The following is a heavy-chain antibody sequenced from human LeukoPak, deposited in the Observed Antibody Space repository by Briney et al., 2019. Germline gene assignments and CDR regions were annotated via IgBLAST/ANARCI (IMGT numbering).Heavy chain of an antibody. J-gene: IGHJ4*02. Sequence: SETLSLTCTVSGGSISSSSYYWGWIRQPPGKGLEWIGSIYYSGSTYYNPSLKSRVTKSVNTSKNQFSLKLSSVTAADTAVYYCARVPDYGGHRGVPDYWGQGTLVTVSS. CDR2: IYYSGST. CDR1: GGSISSSSYY. D-gene: IGHD4-23*01. V-gene: IGHV4-39*07. CDR3: ARVPDYGGHRGVPDY.